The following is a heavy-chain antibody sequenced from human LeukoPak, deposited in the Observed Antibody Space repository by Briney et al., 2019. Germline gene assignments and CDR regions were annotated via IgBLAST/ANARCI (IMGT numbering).Heavy chain of an antibody. V-gene: IGHV4-4*07. CDR3: ARHSPVTTVTFTPPFDY. D-gene: IGHD4-17*01. CDR1: GGSITNYY. J-gene: IGHJ4*02. Sequence: SETLSLTCTVSGGSITNYYWTWIRQPAGKGLEWIGRIYTSGSTSYNPSLKSRVTISVDTSKNQFSLKLSSVTAADTAVYYCARHSPVTTVTFTPPFDYWGLGTLVTVS. CDR2: IYTSGST.